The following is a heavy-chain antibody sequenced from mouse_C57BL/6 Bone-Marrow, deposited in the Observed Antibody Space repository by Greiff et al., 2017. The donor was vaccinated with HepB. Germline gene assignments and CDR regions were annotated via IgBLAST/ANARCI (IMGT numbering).Heavy chain of an antibody. Sequence: EVKVVESGGGLVQPGGSLSLSCAASGFTFTDYYMSWVRQPPGTALEWLGFIRNKANGYTTEYSASVKGRFTISRDNSQSILYLQMNALRAEDSATYYCARSTTVVAMDYWGQGTSVTVSS. CDR1: GFTFTDYY. V-gene: IGHV7-3*01. J-gene: IGHJ4*01. D-gene: IGHD1-1*01. CDR3: ARSTTVVAMDY. CDR2: IRNKANGYTT.